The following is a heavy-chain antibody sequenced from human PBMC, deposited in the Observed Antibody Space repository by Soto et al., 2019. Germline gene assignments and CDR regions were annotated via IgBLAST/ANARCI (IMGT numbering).Heavy chain of an antibody. CDR3: ARAHPTVPPHP. CDR1: GYTFTSYY. J-gene: IGHJ5*02. V-gene: IGHV1-46*01. Sequence: QVQLVQSGAEVKKPGASVKVSCKASGYTFTSYYMHWVRQAPGQGLEWMGIINPSGGSTSYAQKFQGXXTXTXXTSTSTVYMELSSLRSEDTAVYYCARAHPTVPPHPWGQGTLVTVSS. CDR2: INPSGGST. D-gene: IGHD4-17*01.